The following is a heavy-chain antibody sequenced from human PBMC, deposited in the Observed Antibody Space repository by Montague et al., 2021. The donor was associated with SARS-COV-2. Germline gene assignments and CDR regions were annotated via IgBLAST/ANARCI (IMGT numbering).Heavy chain of an antibody. CDR3: ARMVTIFSLGGYYYYYGMDV. D-gene: IGHD3-9*01. CDR1: GFSLSTSGMC. Sequence: PAPVKPTQTLTLTCTFSGFSLSTSGMCVSWIRQPPGKALEWLALXDWDDDKYYSTSLKTRLTISKDTSKNQVVLTMTNMDPVDTATYYCARMVTIFSLGGYYYYYGMDVWGQGTTVTVSS. V-gene: IGHV2-70*01. CDR2: XDWDDDK. J-gene: IGHJ6*02.